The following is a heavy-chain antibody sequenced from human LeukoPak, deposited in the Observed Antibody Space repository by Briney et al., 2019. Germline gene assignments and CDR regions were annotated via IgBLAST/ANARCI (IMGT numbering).Heavy chain of an antibody. D-gene: IGHD6-19*01. CDR2: IYSGGST. J-gene: IGHJ4*01. CDR3: ATPPIFSSEYFFDY. Sequence: TGGSLRLSCAASGFTVSSNYMSWVRQAPGKGLEWVSVIYSGGSTYYAASVKGRFTISRDNSKNTLSLQMNSLRVEDTAVYYCATPPIFSSEYFFDYWGLGTLVTVSS. V-gene: IGHV3-66*01. CDR1: GFTVSSNY.